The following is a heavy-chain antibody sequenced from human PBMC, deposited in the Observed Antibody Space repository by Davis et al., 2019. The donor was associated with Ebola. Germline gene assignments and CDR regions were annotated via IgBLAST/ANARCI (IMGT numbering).Heavy chain of an antibody. CDR2: ITYDGYNK. CDR3: TTPGGQDSGYDVFDI. Sequence: GESLKISCAASGFTFSSHTMHWVRQAPGKGLEWVAFITYDGYNKYYTDSVKGRFTVSRDNSENTLYLQMSSLRPEDTALYYCTTPGGQDSGYDVFDIWGQGTMVTVSS. V-gene: IGHV3-30*04. J-gene: IGHJ3*02. D-gene: IGHD5-12*01. CDR1: GFTFSSHT.